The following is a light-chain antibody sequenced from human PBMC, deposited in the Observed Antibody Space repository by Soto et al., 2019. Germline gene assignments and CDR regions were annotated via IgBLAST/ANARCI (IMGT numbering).Light chain of an antibody. CDR2: NVN. V-gene: IGLV2-11*01. CDR1: SSDVGSYVY. J-gene: IGLJ1*01. CDR3: CSYTASATYV. Sequence: QSVLIQPPSVSGSPGQSVTISCTGTSSDVGSYVYVSWCQQHPGTVPKPMIYNVNTRPSGVPDRFSGSKSGNTASMTISGLQAEDEADYLCCSYTASATYVFETGTKV.